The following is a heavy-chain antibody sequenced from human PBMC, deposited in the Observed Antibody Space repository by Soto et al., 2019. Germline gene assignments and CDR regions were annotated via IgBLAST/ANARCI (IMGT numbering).Heavy chain of an antibody. Sequence: QVQLVESGGGVVQPGRSLRLSCAVSGFSFNSFAMHWVRQAPGKGLEWVAVISFDGSSKYYADSVKGRFTISRDNSRNTLALQMNSLRGDGTAVYYCARGDSGGPLGYCDYWGQGTLVTVSS. V-gene: IGHV3-30-3*01. CDR3: ARGDSGGPLGYCDY. D-gene: IGHD2-15*01. CDR1: GFSFNSFA. J-gene: IGHJ4*02. CDR2: ISFDGSSK.